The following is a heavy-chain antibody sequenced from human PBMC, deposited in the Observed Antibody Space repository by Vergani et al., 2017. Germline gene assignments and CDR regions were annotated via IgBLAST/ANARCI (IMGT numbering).Heavy chain of an antibody. CDR1: GYTFTSYG. Sequence: QVQLVQSGAAVKKPGASVKVSCKASGYTFTSYGISWVRQAPGPGLEWMGWISADNGNTNYAQKLQGRVTMTTATSTRTAYMELRSLRSDDTAVYYCASGLSDYYGSGSFPNDDYWSQGTLVTVSS. V-gene: IGHV1-18*01. D-gene: IGHD3-10*01. CDR2: ISADNGNT. J-gene: IGHJ4*02. CDR3: ASGLSDYYGSGSFPNDDY.